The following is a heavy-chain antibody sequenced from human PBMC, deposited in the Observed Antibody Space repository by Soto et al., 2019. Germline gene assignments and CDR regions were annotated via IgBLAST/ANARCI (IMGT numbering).Heavy chain of an antibody. Sequence: ASVKVSCKASGHTFTSYGISWVRQAPGQGLEWMGWISAYNGNTNYAQKLQGRVTTTTDTSTSTAYMELRSLRSDDTAVYYCARDRKNIVVVVAAKYNWFDPWGQGTLVTVSS. CDR2: ISAYNGNT. CDR3: ARDRKNIVVVVAAKYNWFDP. V-gene: IGHV1-18*01. CDR1: GHTFTSYG. J-gene: IGHJ5*02. D-gene: IGHD2-15*01.